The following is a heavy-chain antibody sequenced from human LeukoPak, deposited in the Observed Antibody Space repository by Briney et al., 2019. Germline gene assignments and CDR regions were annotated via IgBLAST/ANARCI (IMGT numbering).Heavy chain of an antibody. Sequence: GGSLRLSCAASGFTFSSYAMSWVRQAPGKGLDWVSAISGSGGSTYYADSVKGRFTISRDNSKNTLYLQMNSLRAEDTAVYYCAKASDIVVVPAAIGLFGYWGQGTLVTVSS. J-gene: IGHJ4*02. D-gene: IGHD2-2*02. CDR1: GFTFSSYA. CDR3: AKASDIVVVPAAIGLFGY. CDR2: ISGSGGST. V-gene: IGHV3-23*01.